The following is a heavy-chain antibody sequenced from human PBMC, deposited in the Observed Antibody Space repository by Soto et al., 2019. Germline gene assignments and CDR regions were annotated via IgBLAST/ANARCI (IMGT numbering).Heavy chain of an antibody. J-gene: IGHJ6*02. CDR1: GYSFTSYW. D-gene: IGHD3-10*01. V-gene: IGHV5-51*01. Sequence: EVQLVQSGAEVKKPGESLKISCKGSGYSFTSYWIGWVRQMPGKGLEWMGIIYPGDSDTRYSPSFQGQVTISADKSISTAYLQWSSLKASDTAMYYCARPGHYYGSGSYYHGMDVWGQGTTVTVSS. CDR3: ARPGHYYGSGSYYHGMDV. CDR2: IYPGDSDT.